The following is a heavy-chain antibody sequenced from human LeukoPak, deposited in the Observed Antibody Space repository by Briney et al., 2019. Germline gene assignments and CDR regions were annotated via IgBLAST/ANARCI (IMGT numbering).Heavy chain of an antibody. CDR2: IDPSDSYT. J-gene: IGHJ6*02. Sequence: GAPLRISFKGSGYRFTSYWISWVRQIPGKGLEWMGTIDPSDSYTNYSPSFQGHVTISADKSISTAYLQWSSLKASHTAMYYCARLEMSTKNYYYATDVWGQGTTVTVSS. CDR3: ARLEMSTKNYYYATDV. CDR1: GYRFTSYW. V-gene: IGHV5-10-1*01. D-gene: IGHD5-24*01.